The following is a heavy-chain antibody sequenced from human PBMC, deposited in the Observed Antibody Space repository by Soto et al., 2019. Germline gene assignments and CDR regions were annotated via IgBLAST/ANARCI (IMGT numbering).Heavy chain of an antibody. Sequence: SETLSLTCNVSGGSISKFYWAWIRKTAGNGLEWMGRVYATGTTDYNPSLRSRVAMSVDISKKTFSLRLRSVTGADSGVYYCVRDGSKSLRVWFDPWGQGILVTVSS. CDR1: GGSISKFY. V-gene: IGHV4-4*07. J-gene: IGHJ5*02. CDR2: VYATGTT. CDR3: VRDGSKSLRVWFDP.